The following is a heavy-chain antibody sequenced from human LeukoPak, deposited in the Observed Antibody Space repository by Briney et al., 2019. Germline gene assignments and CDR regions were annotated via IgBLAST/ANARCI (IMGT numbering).Heavy chain of an antibody. J-gene: IGHJ4*02. Sequence: SETLSLTCTVSGDSITRRDLYWSWIRQPPGKGLEWIGYIHYGGTTNYNPSLKSRVTISVDTSKNQFSLKLSSVTAADTAVYYCARVPSTVTTPLDYWGQGTLVTVSS. CDR1: GDSITRRDLY. CDR2: IHYGGTT. V-gene: IGHV4-30-4*01. CDR3: ARVPSTVTTPLDY. D-gene: IGHD4-17*01.